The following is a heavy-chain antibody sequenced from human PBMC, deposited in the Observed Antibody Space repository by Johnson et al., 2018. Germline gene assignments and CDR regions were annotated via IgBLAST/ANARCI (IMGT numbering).Heavy chain of an antibody. CDR3: ARAWGSLYYYHYYMDV. CDR1: GFTFSSYW. CDR2: IKQDGSEK. V-gene: IGHV3-7*04. D-gene: IGHD3-16*01. J-gene: IGHJ6*03. Sequence: EVQLVESGGGLVKPGGSLRLSCAASGFTFSSYWMSWVRQAPGKGLEWVANIKQDGSEKYYVDSVKGRFTISRDNAKNSLYLQMNSLRAEDTAVYYCARAWGSLYYYHYYMDVWGKGTTVTVSS.